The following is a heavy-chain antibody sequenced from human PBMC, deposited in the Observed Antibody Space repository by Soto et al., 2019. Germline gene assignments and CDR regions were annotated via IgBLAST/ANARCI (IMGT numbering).Heavy chain of an antibody. V-gene: IGHV1-69*13. Sequence: SVKVSCNASGGTFSSYAIRLVRQAPGQGLEWMGGIIPIFGTANYAQKFQGRVTITADESTSTAYMELSSLRSEDTAVYYCARVEQLVLNDWGQGTLVTVSS. D-gene: IGHD6-6*01. CDR2: IIPIFGTA. J-gene: IGHJ4*02. CDR1: GGTFSSYA. CDR3: ARVEQLVLND.